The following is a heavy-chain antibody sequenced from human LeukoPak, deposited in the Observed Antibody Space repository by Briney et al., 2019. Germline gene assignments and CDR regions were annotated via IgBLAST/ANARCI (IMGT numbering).Heavy chain of an antibody. J-gene: IGHJ3*02. Sequence: GASVKVSCKASGYTFTSYAMHWVRQAPGQRLEWMGWINAGNGNTKYSQKFQGRVTITRDTSASTAYMELSSLRSEDTAVYYCARERIITMIVEAFDIWGQGTMVTVSS. CDR2: INAGNGNT. D-gene: IGHD3-22*01. CDR3: ARERIITMIVEAFDI. CDR1: GYTFTSYA. V-gene: IGHV1-3*01.